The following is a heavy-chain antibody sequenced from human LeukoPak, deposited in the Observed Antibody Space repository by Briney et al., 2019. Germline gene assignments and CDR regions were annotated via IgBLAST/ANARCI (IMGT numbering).Heavy chain of an antibody. CDR2: ITRSGDGT. CDR1: GFTSSIYA. V-gene: IGHV3-23*01. CDR3: AKDRPNYYGSNGHYYRRDGDY. D-gene: IGHD3-22*01. Sequence: GGSLRLSCAASGFTSSIYAMSWVRQAPGKGLQWVSSITRSGDGTYYADSVKGRFTISRDNSENMLYLQMNSLRVEDTAVYFCAKDRPNYYGSNGHYYRRDGDYWGQGTLVTVSS. J-gene: IGHJ4*02.